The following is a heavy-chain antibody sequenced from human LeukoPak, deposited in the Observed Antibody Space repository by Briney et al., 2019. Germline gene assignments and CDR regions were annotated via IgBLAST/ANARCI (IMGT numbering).Heavy chain of an antibody. CDR3: AKGSYSSGWERFDY. V-gene: IGHV3-74*01. Sequence: AGRSLRLSCAASGFTFSGYWMHWVRQASGKGLVWLSRINSDGRSTTYADSVKGRFTISRDNSKNTLYLQMNSLRAEDTAVYYCAKGSYSSGWERFDYWGQGTLVTVSS. D-gene: IGHD6-19*01. CDR2: INSDGRST. CDR1: GFTFSGYW. J-gene: IGHJ4*02.